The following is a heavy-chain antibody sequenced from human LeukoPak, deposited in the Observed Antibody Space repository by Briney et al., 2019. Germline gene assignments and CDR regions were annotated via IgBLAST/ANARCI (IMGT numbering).Heavy chain of an antibody. CDR2: LYYSGST. J-gene: IGHJ4*02. D-gene: IGHD5-18*01. Sequence: SETLSLTCTVSGGSISSYYWSWIRQPPGKGLEWIGYLYYSGSTNYNPSLKSRVTISVDTSKNQFSLKLSSVTAADTAVYYCERAGGYGGSLAYWGQGALVTVSS. CDR1: GGSISSYY. CDR3: ERAGGYGGSLAY. V-gene: IGHV4-59*01.